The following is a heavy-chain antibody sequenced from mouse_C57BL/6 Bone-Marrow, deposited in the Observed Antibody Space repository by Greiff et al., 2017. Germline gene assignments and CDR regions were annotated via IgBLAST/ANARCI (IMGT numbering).Heavy chain of an antibody. Sequence: EVKLVESGAELVKPGASVKLSCTASGFNIKDYYMHWVKQRTEQGLEWIGRIDPEDGETKYAPKFQGKATITADTSSNTAYLQLSSLTSEDTAVYYCARSVITTVVAYFWYFDVWGTGTTVTVSS. D-gene: IGHD1-1*01. V-gene: IGHV14-2*01. CDR2: IDPEDGET. CDR1: GFNIKDYY. J-gene: IGHJ1*03. CDR3: ARSVITTVVAYFWYFDV.